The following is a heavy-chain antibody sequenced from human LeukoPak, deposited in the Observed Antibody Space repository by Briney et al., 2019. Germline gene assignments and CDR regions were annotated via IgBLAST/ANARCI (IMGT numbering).Heavy chain of an antibody. CDR1: GYTFTSYD. CDR3: ARDTDYGDHADY. J-gene: IGHJ4*02. D-gene: IGHD4-17*01. V-gene: IGHV1-8*03. Sequence: ASVKVSCKASGYTFTSYDINWVRQATGQGLEWMGWMNPNSGNTGYAQKFQGRVTITRNTSISTAYMELSSLRSEDTAVYYCARDTDYGDHADYWGQGTLVTVSS. CDR2: MNPNSGNT.